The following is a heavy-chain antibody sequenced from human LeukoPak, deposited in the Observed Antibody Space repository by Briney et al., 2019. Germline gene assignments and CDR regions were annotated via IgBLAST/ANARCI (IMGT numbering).Heavy chain of an antibody. CDR3: AKGILSVNDY. V-gene: IGHV3-23*01. D-gene: IGHD2-15*01. CDR2: ISGSGGST. Sequence: GGSLRLSCAASGFTFSNYAMSWVRQAPGKGLEWVSVISGSGGSTYYADSVKGRFTISRDNSKNTLFLQMNSLRAEDTAVYYCAKGILSVNDYWGRGTLVTVSS. J-gene: IGHJ4*02. CDR1: GFTFSNYA.